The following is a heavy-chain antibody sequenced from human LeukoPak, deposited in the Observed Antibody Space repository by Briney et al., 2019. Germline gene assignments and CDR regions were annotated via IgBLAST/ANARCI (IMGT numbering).Heavy chain of an antibody. D-gene: IGHD3-10*01. CDR1: Y. CDR3: ARYYYGSGSYYYFDS. Sequence: YWGWIRQPPGKGLEWIGNIYYSGSTYYNPSLKSRVTMSVDTSKNQFSLKLSSVTAADTAVYYCARYYYGSGSYYYFDSWGQGTLVTVSS. J-gene: IGHJ4*02. V-gene: IGHV4-39*01. CDR2: IYYSGST.